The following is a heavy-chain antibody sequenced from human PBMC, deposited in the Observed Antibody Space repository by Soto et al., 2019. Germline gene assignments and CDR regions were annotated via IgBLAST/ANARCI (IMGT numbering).Heavy chain of an antibody. CDR3: ARDVDERLTGYYIPFDY. D-gene: IGHD3-9*01. CDR2: VSAYTGNT. CDR1: DYTFASYG. J-gene: IGHJ4*02. V-gene: IGHV1-18*01. Sequence: ASVKVSCKASDYTFASYGVSWVRQAPGQGLEWMGWVSAYTGNTNYAQKFQGRVTLTTDTSTSTAYMELRSLTSDDTALYYCARDVDERLTGYYIPFDYWGQGTQVTVSS.